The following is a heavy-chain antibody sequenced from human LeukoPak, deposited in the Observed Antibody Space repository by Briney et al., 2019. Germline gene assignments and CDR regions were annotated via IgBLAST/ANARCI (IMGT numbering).Heavy chain of an antibody. CDR1: GGTFSSYA. CDR2: IIPIFGTA. Sequence: SVKVSCKASGGTFSSYAISWVRQAPGQGLEWMGGIIPIFGTANYAQKFQGRVTITADESTSTAYMELSSLRSEDTAVYYCASFPRGSYSAPFDYWGQGTLVTVSS. J-gene: IGHJ4*02. D-gene: IGHD1-26*01. V-gene: IGHV1-69*13. CDR3: ASFPRGSYSAPFDY.